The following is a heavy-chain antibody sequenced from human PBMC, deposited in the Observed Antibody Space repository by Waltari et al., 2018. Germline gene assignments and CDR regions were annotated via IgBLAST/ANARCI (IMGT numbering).Heavy chain of an antibody. V-gene: IGHV4-61*09. CDR1: GGSISSCSYY. CDR2: IYTSGST. Sequence: QVQLQESGPGLVKPSQTLSLTCTVSGGSISSCSYYWSWIRQPAGKGLEWIGYIYTSGSTNYNPSLKSRVTISVDTSKNQFSLKLSSVTAADTAVYYCARGGGYYGAPGYWGQGTLVTVSS. CDR3: ARGGGYYGAPGY. D-gene: IGHD3-10*01. J-gene: IGHJ4*02.